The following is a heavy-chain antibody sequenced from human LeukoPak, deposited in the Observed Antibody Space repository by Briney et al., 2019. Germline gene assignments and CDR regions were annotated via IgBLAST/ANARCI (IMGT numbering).Heavy chain of an antibody. CDR2: ISYDGSNK. D-gene: IGHD3-10*01. CDR3: AKGGDYYGSGRNYYYYYYGMDV. V-gene: IGHV3-30-3*01. Sequence: GRSLRLSCAASGFTFSSYAMHWVRQAPGKGLEWVAVISYDGSNKYYADSVKGRFTISRDNSKNTLYLQMNSLRAEDTAVYYCAKGGDYYGSGRNYYYYYYGMDVWGQGTTVTVSS. CDR1: GFTFSSYA. J-gene: IGHJ6*02.